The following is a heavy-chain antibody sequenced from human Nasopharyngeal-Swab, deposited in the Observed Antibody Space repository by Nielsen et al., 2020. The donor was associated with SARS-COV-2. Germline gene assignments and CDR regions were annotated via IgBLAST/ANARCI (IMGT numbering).Heavy chain of an antibody. CDR1: GFTFGRYW. D-gene: IGHD7-27*01. CDR3: ARDPPSTGDYYFDH. CDR2: IQQDGDIT. V-gene: IGHV3-7*01. Sequence: GGSLRLSCVTSGFTFGRYWMTWVRQAPGKGLEWVANIQQDGDITYYLESVKGRFTISRDSAKNSLYLQMNSLRAEDTAVYFCARDPPSTGDYYFDHWGQGTLVTVSS. J-gene: IGHJ4*02.